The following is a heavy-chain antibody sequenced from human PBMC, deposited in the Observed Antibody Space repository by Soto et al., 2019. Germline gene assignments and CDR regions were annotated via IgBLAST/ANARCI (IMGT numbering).Heavy chain of an antibody. V-gene: IGHV3-30*18. D-gene: IGHD6-19*01. CDR3: AKGGRQWLVTSDFNY. Sequence: VQLVESGGGVVQPGRSLRLSCAASGFTFSDYAMHWVRQAPGKGLGWVAFVSHDGRNTNYADSVKGRFTISRDTSKNTVSLEMTSLRAEDTAVYYCAKGGRQWLVTSDFNYWGQGALVTVSS. J-gene: IGHJ4*02. CDR1: GFTFSDYA. CDR2: VSHDGRNT.